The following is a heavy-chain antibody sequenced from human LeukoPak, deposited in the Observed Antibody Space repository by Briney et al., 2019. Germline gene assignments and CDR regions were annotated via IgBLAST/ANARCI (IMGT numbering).Heavy chain of an antibody. Sequence: GGSLRLSCAASGFTFSNYGMHWVRQAPGKGLEWVAFTRYDGSNEHYSDSVKSRFTISRDNSKNTLYLQMNSLRAEDTAVYSCAKGLMTTVTPLGYWGQGTLVTVSP. CDR1: GFTFSNYG. V-gene: IGHV3-30*02. CDR2: TRYDGSNE. D-gene: IGHD4-17*01. J-gene: IGHJ4*02. CDR3: AKGLMTTVTPLGY.